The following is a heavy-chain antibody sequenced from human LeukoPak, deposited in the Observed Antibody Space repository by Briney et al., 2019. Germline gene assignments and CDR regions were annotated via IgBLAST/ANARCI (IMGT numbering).Heavy chain of an antibody. Sequence: GGSLRLSCAASGFTFSSYSMNWVRQAPGKGLEWVSYISSSSSTIYYADSVKGRFTISRDNAKNSLYLQMDSLRVEDTAVYCCARVGIFGAVNAVYFDYWGQGSLVTVSS. V-gene: IGHV3-48*04. D-gene: IGHD3-3*01. CDR1: GFTFSSYS. J-gene: IGHJ4*02. CDR3: ARVGIFGAVNAVYFDY. CDR2: ISSSSSTI.